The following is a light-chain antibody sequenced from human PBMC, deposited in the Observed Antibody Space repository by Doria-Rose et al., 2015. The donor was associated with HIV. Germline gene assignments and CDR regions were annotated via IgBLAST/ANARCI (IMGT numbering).Light chain of an antibody. J-gene: IGLJ1*01. Sequence: PGPKVTISCSGSSSTIGNNYVSWYQLLPGTAPKLLIYKNDKRPSGIPDRFSGSKSGTSATLGITGLQTGDEADYYCGTWDTSLSTGGVFGTGTKVTVL. V-gene: IGLV1-51*02. CDR2: KND. CDR1: SSTIGNNY. CDR3: GTWDTSLSTGGV.